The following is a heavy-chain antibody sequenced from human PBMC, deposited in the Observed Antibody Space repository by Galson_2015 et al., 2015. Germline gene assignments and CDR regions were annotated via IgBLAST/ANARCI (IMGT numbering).Heavy chain of an antibody. V-gene: IGHV4-59*01. CDR3: ATGASSSWKKYYFDY. CDR2: IYYSGST. Sequence: ETLFLTCTVSGGSISSYYWSWIRQPPGKGLEWIGYIYYSGSTNYNPSLKSRVTISVDTSKNQFSLKLSSVTAADTAVYYCATGASSSWKKYYFDYWGQGTLVTVSS. CDR1: GGSISSYY. D-gene: IGHD6-13*01. J-gene: IGHJ4*02.